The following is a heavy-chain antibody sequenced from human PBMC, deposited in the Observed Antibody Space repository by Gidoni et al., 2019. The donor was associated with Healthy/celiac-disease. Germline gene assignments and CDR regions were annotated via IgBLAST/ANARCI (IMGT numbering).Heavy chain of an antibody. V-gene: IGHV3-30-3*01. Sequence: QVQLVEYGGGVVQPGGSLSLACAASGFTFRRYAMHWVRQAPGKGLEWVAVISYDGSNKYYADSVKGRFTISRDNSKNTLYLQMNSLRAEDTAVYYCAREAGKGYCSGGSCYVSVDYYGMDVWGQGTTVTVSS. J-gene: IGHJ6*02. CDR2: ISYDGSNK. CDR1: GFTFRRYA. CDR3: AREAGKGYCSGGSCYVSVDYYGMDV. D-gene: IGHD2-15*01.